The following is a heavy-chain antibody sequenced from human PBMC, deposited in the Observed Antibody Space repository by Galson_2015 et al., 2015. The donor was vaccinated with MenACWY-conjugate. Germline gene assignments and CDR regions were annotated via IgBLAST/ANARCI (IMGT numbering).Heavy chain of an antibody. CDR2: VSYDGSSK. D-gene: IGHD5-24*01. Sequence: SLRLSCAASGFRFSSYTLYWVRQAPGKGLEWVAVVSYDGSSKYYTDSVQGRFTISRDNSKNTVSLQMDSLRPEDSAVYYCVRAEGWLRSAF. CDR3: VRAEGWLRSAF. J-gene: IGHJ3*01. V-gene: IGHV3-30*10. CDR1: GFRFSSYT.